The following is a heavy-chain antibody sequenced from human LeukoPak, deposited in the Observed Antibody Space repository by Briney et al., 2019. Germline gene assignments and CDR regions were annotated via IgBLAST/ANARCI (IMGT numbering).Heavy chain of an antibody. CDR1: GGSVSSGGYY. J-gene: IGHJ6*02. V-gene: IGHV4-61*08. CDR2: IYYSGST. D-gene: IGHD3-3*01. Sequence: SETLSLTCTVSGGSVSSGGYYWSWIRQPPGKGLEWNGYIYYSGSTNYNPSLKSRVTISVDTSKNQFSLKLSSVTAADTAVYYCARDPYYDFWSGPQNTYYYNGMDVWGQGTTVTVSS. CDR3: ARDPYYDFWSGPQNTYYYNGMDV.